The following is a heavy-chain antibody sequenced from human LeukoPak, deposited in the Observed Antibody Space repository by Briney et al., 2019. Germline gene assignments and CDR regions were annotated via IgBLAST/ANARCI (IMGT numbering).Heavy chain of an antibody. CDR1: GFTFSSYW. D-gene: IGHD2/OR15-2a*01. J-gene: IGHJ4*02. CDR2: IKQDGSEK. CDR3: ARVVYFYLYYFDY. Sequence: PGGSLRLSCAASGFTFSSYWMSWVRKAPGKGLEWVANIKQDGSEKYYVDSVKGRFTISRDNAKNSLYLQMNSLRAEDTAVYYCARVVYFYLYYFDYWGQGTLVTVSS. V-gene: IGHV3-7*01.